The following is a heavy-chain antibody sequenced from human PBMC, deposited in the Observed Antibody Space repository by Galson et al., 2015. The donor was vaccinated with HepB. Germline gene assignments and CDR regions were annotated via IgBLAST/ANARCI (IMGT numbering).Heavy chain of an antibody. V-gene: IGHV3-23*01. Sequence: SLRLSCAAAGFTFDIYAMSWVRQAPGKGLEWVSVITGDGGLTYYADSVRGRFTISRDNSKNTLYLEMNSLRAEDTAVYYCAGELRLGSFDYWGQGTLVTVSS. D-gene: IGHD1-7*01. CDR3: AGELRLGSFDY. CDR1: GFTFDIYA. CDR2: ITGDGGLT. J-gene: IGHJ4*02.